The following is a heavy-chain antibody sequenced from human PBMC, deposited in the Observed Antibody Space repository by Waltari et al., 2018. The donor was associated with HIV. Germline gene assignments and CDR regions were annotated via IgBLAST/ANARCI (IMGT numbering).Heavy chain of an antibody. CDR1: GYTFTNYE. D-gene: IGHD6-13*01. J-gene: IGHJ6*02. CDR2: INPKTGDT. V-gene: IGHV1-8*01. Sequence: QVQLVQSGAELKRPGASVRISCATSGYTFTNYEIKWVRQAPGQGLEWMGWINPKTGDTGFLDGFQGRITMTRNISSGTAYMDLTRLTKEDTATYYCTRSLALRIAAPGADIWGQGTSLIVSS. CDR3: TRSLALRIAAPGADI.